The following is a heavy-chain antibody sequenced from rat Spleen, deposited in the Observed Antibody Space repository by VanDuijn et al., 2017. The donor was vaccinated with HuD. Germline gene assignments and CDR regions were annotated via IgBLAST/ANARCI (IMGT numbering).Heavy chain of an antibody. CDR1: GFTFNNYW. Sequence: EVQLVESGGGLVQPGRSLKLSCVASGFTFNNYWMYWYRQFPEKRLEWVGRIKAKSNNYATDYTESVKRRFTISRDDSKSSVYLQNHNLKEEDPDIYDCAWRYYGYWGLAYWGQGTLVTVSS. D-gene: IGHD1-7*01. CDR3: AWRYYGYWGLAY. V-gene: IGHV6-6*01. CDR2: IKAKSNNYAT. J-gene: IGHJ3*01.